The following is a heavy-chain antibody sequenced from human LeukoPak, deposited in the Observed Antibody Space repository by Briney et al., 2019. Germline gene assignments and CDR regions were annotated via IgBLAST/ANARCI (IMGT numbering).Heavy chain of an antibody. CDR2: IYYSGST. CDR3: ARYIVSYPHDAFDI. V-gene: IGHV4-61*10. J-gene: IGHJ3*02. Sequence: SETLSLTCTVSGDSINSGTSYWSWIRQPAGKGLEWIGYIYYSGSTSYNPSLKSRVTISVDTSKKQFSLKLSSVTAADTAFYYCARYIVSYPHDAFDIWGQGTMVTVSS. CDR1: GDSINSGTSY. D-gene: IGHD1-26*01.